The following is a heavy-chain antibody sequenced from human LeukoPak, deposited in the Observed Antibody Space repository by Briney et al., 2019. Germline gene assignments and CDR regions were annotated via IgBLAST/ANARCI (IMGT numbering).Heavy chain of an antibody. CDR2: ISVSGGST. CDR3: AKGSSGYYYGYFDY. Sequence: GGSLRLSCAASGFTFSSYAMSWVRQAPGKGLEWVSAISVSGGSTWSADSVKGQFTISRDNSKNTLYLQMNSLRAEDTALYYCAKGSSGYYYGYFDYWGQGTLVTVSS. V-gene: IGHV3-23*01. J-gene: IGHJ4*02. CDR1: GFTFSSYA. D-gene: IGHD3-22*01.